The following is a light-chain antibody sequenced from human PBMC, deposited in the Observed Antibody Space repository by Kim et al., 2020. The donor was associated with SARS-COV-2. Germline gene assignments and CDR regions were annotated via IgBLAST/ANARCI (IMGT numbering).Light chain of an antibody. V-gene: IGKV3-20*01. CDR2: GAS. Sequence: SPGEATTLACRTSQNVSNNYLAWYQQKCGQTPRLLIYGASTRATGIPDRFSGSGSGTDFTLAIRRLEPEDFAVYYCQQYGSSPWTFGQGTKVDIK. J-gene: IGKJ1*01. CDR3: QQYGSSPWT. CDR1: QNVSNNY.